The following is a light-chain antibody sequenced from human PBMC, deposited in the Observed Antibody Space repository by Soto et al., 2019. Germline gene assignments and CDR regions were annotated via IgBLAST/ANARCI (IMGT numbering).Light chain of an antibody. CDR3: SSYTSSSTLGV. CDR1: SSEVGGYNY. J-gene: IGLJ1*01. Sequence: QYVLTQPASVSGSPGQSITISCTGTSSEVGGYNYVSWYQQHPGKAPKLMIYDVSNRPSGVSNRFSDSKSGNTASLTISGLQAEDEADYYCSSYTSSSTLGVFGTGTKVTVL. V-gene: IGLV2-14*01. CDR2: DVS.